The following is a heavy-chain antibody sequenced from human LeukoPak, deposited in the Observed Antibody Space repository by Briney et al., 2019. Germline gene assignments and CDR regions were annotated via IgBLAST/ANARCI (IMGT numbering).Heavy chain of an antibody. Sequence: GGSLRLSCAASGFTFSSYSMNWVRQAPGKGLEWVSYISSSSSTIYYADSVKGRFTISRDNSKNTLYLQMNSLRAEDTAVYYCAKDRPDIVVVPAAMRGTDAFDIWGQGTMVTVSS. D-gene: IGHD2-2*01. CDR2: ISSSSSTI. V-gene: IGHV3-48*01. CDR3: AKDRPDIVVVPAAMRGTDAFDI. J-gene: IGHJ3*02. CDR1: GFTFSSYS.